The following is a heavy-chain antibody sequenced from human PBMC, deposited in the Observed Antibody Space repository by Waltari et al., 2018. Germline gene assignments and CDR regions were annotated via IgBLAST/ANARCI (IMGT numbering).Heavy chain of an antibody. CDR3: ARGGAYHAFDI. V-gene: IGHV3-74*01. J-gene: IGHJ3*02. D-gene: IGHD2-2*01. Sequence: EVQLVESGGGLVQPGGSLRLSCAAAGFPFTSYGMYWVRQAPGKGIVYVSRINNDGSGTTYTDSVKGRFTVSRDNAKNTLYLQMNSLGVQDTARYYCARGGAYHAFDIWGQGTLVTVSS. CDR1: GFPFTSYG. CDR2: INNDGSGT.